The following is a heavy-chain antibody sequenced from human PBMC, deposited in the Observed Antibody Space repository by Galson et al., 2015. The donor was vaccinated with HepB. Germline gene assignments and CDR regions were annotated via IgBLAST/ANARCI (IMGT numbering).Heavy chain of an antibody. J-gene: IGHJ5*02. V-gene: IGHV1-18*01. D-gene: IGHD4-17*01. CDR2: ISAYNGNT. Sequence: SVKVSCKASGYTFTSYGISWVRQAPGQGLEWMGWISAYNGNTNYAQKLQGRVTMTTDTSTSTAYMELRSLRSDDTAVYYCATVVGGDYVEDAGALGRGSWWFDPWGQGTLVTVSS. CDR1: GYTFTSYG. CDR3: ATVVGGDYVEDAGALGRGSWWFDP.